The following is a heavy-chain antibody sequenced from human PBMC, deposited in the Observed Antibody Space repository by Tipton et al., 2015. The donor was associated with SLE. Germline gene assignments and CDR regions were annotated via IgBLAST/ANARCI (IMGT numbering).Heavy chain of an antibody. CDR2: IYYSGST. CDR1: GGSISSYY. CDR3: ARWGRSSGWYGY. V-gene: IGHV4-59*12. D-gene: IGHD6-19*01. J-gene: IGHJ4*02. Sequence: TLSLTCTVSGGSISSYYWSWIRQPPGKGLEWIGYIYYSGSTNYNPSLKSRVTISVDTSKNQFSLKLSSVTAADTAVYYWARWGRSSGWYGYWGQGTLDTVSS.